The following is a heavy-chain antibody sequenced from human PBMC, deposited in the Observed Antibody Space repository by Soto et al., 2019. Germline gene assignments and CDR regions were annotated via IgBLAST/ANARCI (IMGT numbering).Heavy chain of an antibody. V-gene: IGHV4-34*01. CDR1: GGSFSGYY. J-gene: IGHJ6*02. CDR3: ALALWFGELGSTDV. CDR2: INHSGIT. Sequence: SETLSLTCAVYGGSFSGYYLSWIRQPPGKGLEWIGEINHSGITNYNPSLKSRVTISVYTSKNQFSMKLSSVTAADTAVYYCALALWFGELGSTDVWGQGTTVTVSS. D-gene: IGHD3-10*01.